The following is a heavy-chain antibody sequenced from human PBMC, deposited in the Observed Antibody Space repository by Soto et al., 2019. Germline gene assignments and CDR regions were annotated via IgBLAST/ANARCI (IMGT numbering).Heavy chain of an antibody. CDR1: GGSISSYY. CDR3: GRVSSARNGNYAVGWWGNGSDP. CDR2: IYYSGST. Sequence: PSETLSLTCTVSGGSISSYYWSWIRQPPGKGLEWIGYIYYSGSTNYNPSLKSRVTISVDTSKNQLSLKLSSVTAADTAVYYCGRVSSARNGNYAVGWWGNGSDPWGQGTLVTVSS. V-gene: IGHV4-59*01. D-gene: IGHD1-7*01. J-gene: IGHJ5*02.